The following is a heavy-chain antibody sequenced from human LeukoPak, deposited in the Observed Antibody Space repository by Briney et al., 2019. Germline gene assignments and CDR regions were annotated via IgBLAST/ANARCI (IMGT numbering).Heavy chain of an antibody. V-gene: IGHV4-34*01. CDR3: ARVPTVCIAVAGTNMDV. J-gene: IGHJ6*03. D-gene: IGHD6-19*01. CDR2: INHSGST. Sequence: PSETLSLTCAVYGGSFSGYYWSWIRQPPGKGREWIGEINHSGSTNYNPSLKSRVTISVDTSKNQFSLKLSSVTAADTAVYYCARVPTVCIAVAGTNMDVWGKGTTVTVSS. CDR1: GGSFSGYY.